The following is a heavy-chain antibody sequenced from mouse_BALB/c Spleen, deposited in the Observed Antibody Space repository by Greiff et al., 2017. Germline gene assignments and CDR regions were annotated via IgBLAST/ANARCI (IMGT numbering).Heavy chain of an antibody. D-gene: IGHD2-2*01. CDR1: GYTFSSYW. V-gene: IGHV1-9*01. CDR2: ILPGSGST. J-gene: IGHJ3*01. Sequence: VQLQESGAELMKPGASVTISCKATGYTFSSYWIEWVKQRPGHGLEWIGEILPGSGSTNYNEKFKGKATFTADTSSNTAYMQLSSLTSEDSAVYYCARLYGYDEWFAYWGQGTLVTVSA. CDR3: ARLYGYDEWFAY.